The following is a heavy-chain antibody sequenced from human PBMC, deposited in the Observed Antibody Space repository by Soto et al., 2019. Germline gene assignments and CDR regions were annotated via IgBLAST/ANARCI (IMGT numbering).Heavy chain of an antibody. CDR2: IYYSGTT. Sequence: LETLSLTCTVSGGSIGSYSWSWIRQPPGKGLECIGYIYYSGTTNYNPSLKSRVTISVDTSKNQFSLKLSSVTAADTAVYYCARMGDYYGSGSFSNWFDPWGQGTLVTVSS. CDR1: GGSIGSYS. J-gene: IGHJ5*02. V-gene: IGHV4-59*01. D-gene: IGHD3-10*01. CDR3: ARMGDYYGSGSFSNWFDP.